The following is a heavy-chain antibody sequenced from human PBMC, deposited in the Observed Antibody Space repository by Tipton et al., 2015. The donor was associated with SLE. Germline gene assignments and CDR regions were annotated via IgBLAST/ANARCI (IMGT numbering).Heavy chain of an antibody. CDR1: GFTFRSYY. CDR2: IFYSGST. J-gene: IGHJ6*02. V-gene: IGHV4-59*01. D-gene: IGHD3-3*01. CDR3: ARDPGRYDFGPYGMDV. Sequence: LRLSCATSGFTFRSYYWSWIRQPPGKGLEWIGYIFYSGSTNYNPSLKSRVTISVDTSKNQFSLKLSSVTAADTAVYYCARDPGRYDFGPYGMDVWGQGTTVTVSS.